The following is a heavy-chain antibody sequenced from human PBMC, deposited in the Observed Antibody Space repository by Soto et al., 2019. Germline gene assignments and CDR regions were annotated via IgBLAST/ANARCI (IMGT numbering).Heavy chain of an antibody. J-gene: IGHJ4*02. Sequence: LRLSCATSGFPFSDYYMSWIRQAPGKGLEWLSHISPKSTYRNYADSVKGRFTISRDNTKSSLFLQMNSLGVEDTAVYYCARGGGRGLFELWGQGVFVTVS. D-gene: IGHD2-21*01. CDR2: ISPKSTYR. V-gene: IGHV3-11*06. CDR3: ARGGGRGLFEL. CDR1: GFPFSDYY.